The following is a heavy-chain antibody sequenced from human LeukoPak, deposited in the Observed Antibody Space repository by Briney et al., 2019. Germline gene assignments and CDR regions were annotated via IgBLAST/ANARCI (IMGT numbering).Heavy chain of an antibody. CDR3: ARLSCGGGSCYSGKGNLDY. CDR2: VYYSGTS. D-gene: IGHD2-15*01. CDR1: GGSFTSRFHY. Sequence: SGTLSLTCTVSGGSFTSRFHYWGWIRQPPGKGLEWIGSVYYSGTSYYNPSLNSRVTISTDTSKSQFSLRLTSLTAADTGLYYCARLSCGGGSCYSGKGNLDYWGQGTLVTVSS. J-gene: IGHJ4*02. V-gene: IGHV4-39*01.